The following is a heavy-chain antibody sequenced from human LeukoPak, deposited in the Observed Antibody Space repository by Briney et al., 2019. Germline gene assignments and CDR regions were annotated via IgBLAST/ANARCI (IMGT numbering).Heavy chain of an antibody. CDR1: GGSISSYY. CDR2: IYYSGST. CDR3: ARDTRVGVAVAGTYRWFDP. Sequence: SETLSLTCTVSGGSISSYYWSWIRQPSGKGLEWIGYIYYSGSTNYNPSLKSRVTISVDTSKNQFSLKLSSVTAADTAVYYCARDTRVGVAVAGTYRWFDPWGQGTLVTVSS. V-gene: IGHV4-59*01. J-gene: IGHJ5*02. D-gene: IGHD6-19*01.